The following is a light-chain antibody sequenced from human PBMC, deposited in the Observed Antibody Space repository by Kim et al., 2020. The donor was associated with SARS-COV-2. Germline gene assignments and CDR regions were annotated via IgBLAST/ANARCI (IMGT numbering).Light chain of an antibody. Sequence: DIQMTQSPSSVSASVGDRVTITCRASQDISNKLAWYQQKPGKAPNLLLYGASTLQTGVPSRFSGGGSATDFTLTISSLQPEDFATYYCQQTNSFPLIFGGGTKVDIK. CDR2: GAS. V-gene: IGKV1-12*01. CDR1: QDISNK. J-gene: IGKJ4*01. CDR3: QQTNSFPLI.